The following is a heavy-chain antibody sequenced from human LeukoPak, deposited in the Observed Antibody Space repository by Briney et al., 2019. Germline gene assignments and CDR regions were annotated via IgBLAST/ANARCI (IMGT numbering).Heavy chain of an antibody. V-gene: IGHV4-4*07. J-gene: IGHJ4*02. CDR1: GGSISSYY. CDR3: ARLVPYYDFWSGPSRPFYFDY. CDR2: IYTSGST. Sequence: PSETLSLTCTVSGGSISSYYWSWIRQPAGKGLEWIGRIYTSGSTNYNPSLKSRVTMSVDTSKNQFSLKLSSVTAADTAVYYCARLVPYYDFWSGPSRPFYFDYWGQGTLVTVSS. D-gene: IGHD3-3*01.